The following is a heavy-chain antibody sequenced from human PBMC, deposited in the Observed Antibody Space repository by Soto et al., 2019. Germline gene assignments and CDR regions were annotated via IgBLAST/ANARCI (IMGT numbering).Heavy chain of an antibody. CDR3: ASDILEWLFGS. CDR2: VMPIIDIA. V-gene: IGHV1-69*02. D-gene: IGHD3-3*01. Sequence: ASVKVSCKASGCTFTTYIIGWLRQAPGQGPEWMGRVMPIIDIANYAQRFQGRVTITADKSTNTAYMELRSLTYEDTAVYYCASDILEWLFGSWGQGTPVTVSS. CDR1: GCTFTTYI. J-gene: IGHJ4*02.